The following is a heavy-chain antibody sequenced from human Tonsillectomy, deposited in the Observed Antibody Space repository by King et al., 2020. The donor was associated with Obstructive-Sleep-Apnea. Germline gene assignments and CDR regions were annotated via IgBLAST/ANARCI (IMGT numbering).Heavy chain of an antibody. D-gene: IGHD4-17*01. CDR2: IYHSGST. CDR1: GSSISSGYY. V-gene: IGHV4-38-2*02. CDR3: ARDRDDYGDYYFDY. Sequence: LQLQESGPGLVKPSETLSLTCTVSGSSISSGYYWGWIRQPPGKGLEWIGSIYHSGSTYYNPSLKSRVTISVDTSKNQFSLKLSSVTAADTAVYYCARDRDDYGDYYFDYWGQGTLVTVSS. J-gene: IGHJ4*02.